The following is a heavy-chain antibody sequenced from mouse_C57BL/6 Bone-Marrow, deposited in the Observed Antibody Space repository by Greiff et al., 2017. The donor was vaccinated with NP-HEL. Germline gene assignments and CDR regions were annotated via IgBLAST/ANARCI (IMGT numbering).Heavy chain of an antibody. V-gene: IGHV5-6*01. CDR1: GFTFSSYG. Sequence: EVQGVESGGDLVKPGGSLKLSCAASGFTFSSYGMSWVRQTPDKRLEWVATISSGGSYTYYPDSVKGRFTISRDNAKNTLYLQMSSLKSEDTAMYYCARQWAYYSNYNYFDYWGQGTTLTVSS. CDR2: ISSGGSYT. CDR3: ARQWAYYSNYNYFDY. J-gene: IGHJ2*01. D-gene: IGHD2-5*01.